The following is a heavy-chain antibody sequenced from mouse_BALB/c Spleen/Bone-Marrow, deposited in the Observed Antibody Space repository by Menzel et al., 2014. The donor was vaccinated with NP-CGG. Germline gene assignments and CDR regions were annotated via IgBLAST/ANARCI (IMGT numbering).Heavy chain of an antibody. CDR1: GYTFTSYV. J-gene: IGHJ2*01. Sequence: VQLQQPGTALVQHGASVKMSCQASGYTFTSYVMHWVKQKPGQGLEWIGYIHPYNDGTKYNEKFKGKATLTSDKSSSTAYMELSSLTSEDSAVYFWARPRQLGLPYDCDYWGQGTTLTVSS. D-gene: IGHD3-2*01. CDR2: IHPYNDGT. CDR3: ARPRQLGLPYDCDY. V-gene: IGHV1-14*01.